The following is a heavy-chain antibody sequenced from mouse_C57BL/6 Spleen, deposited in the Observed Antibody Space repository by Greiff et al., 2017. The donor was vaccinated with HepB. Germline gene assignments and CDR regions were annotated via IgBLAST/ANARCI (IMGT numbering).Heavy chain of an antibody. J-gene: IGHJ2*01. CDR1: GFTFSSYG. V-gene: IGHV5-6*01. Sequence: EVQLQESGGDLVKPGGSLKLSCAASGFTFSSYGMSWVRQTPDKRLEWVATISSGGSYTYYPDSVKGRFTISRDNAKNTLYLQMSSLKSEDTAMYYCARHESGYWGQGTTLTVSS. D-gene: IGHD3-1*01. CDR2: ISSGGSYT. CDR3: ARHESGY.